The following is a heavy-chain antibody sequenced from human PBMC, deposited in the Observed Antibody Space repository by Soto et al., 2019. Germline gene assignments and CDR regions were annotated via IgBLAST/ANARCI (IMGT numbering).Heavy chain of an antibody. Sequence: GGSLRLSCTASGFTFGDYAMSWFRQAPGKGVEWVGFIRSKAYGGTTEYAASVKGRFTISRDDSKSIAYLQMNSLKTEDTAVYYCTIYCGGDCYPYGMDVWGQGTTVNVSS. D-gene: IGHD2-21*02. CDR2: IRSKAYGGTT. J-gene: IGHJ6*02. V-gene: IGHV3-49*03. CDR3: TIYCGGDCYPYGMDV. CDR1: GFTFGDYA.